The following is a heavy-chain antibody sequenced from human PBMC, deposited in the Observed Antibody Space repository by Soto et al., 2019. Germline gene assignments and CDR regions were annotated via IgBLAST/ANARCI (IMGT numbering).Heavy chain of an antibody. Sequence: GASVKVSCKVSGYTLPELPIHWVRQAPGKGLEGMGGFDPEDGEPIYAQKFQGRVTMTQDTSTDTAYMEMSSLTSEDTAVYYCAAQPTYFDFWSDYPPWFDPWGQGTLVTVSS. CDR2: FDPEDGEP. CDR3: AAQPTYFDFWSDYPPWFDP. CDR1: GYTLPELP. J-gene: IGHJ5*02. V-gene: IGHV1-24*01. D-gene: IGHD3-3*01.